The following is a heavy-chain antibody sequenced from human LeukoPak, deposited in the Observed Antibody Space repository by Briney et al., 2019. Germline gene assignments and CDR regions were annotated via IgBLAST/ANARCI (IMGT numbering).Heavy chain of an antibody. CDR1: GFTFSNHV. J-gene: IGHJ4*02. CDR3: ARRASSSGWAFGY. V-gene: IGHV3-23*01. Sequence: GGSLRLSCAASGFTFSNHVMSWVRQAPGKGLEWVSDISGSDGSSFYADPVKGRFTISRDNSKNTLYLQMNSLTAEDTAVYYCARRASSSGWAFGYWGQGTLVTVSS. CDR2: ISGSDGSS. D-gene: IGHD6-19*01.